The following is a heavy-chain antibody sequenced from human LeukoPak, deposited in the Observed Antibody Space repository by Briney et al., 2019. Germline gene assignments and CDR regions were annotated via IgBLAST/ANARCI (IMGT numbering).Heavy chain of an antibody. CDR1: GFTFSSYP. V-gene: IGHV3-23*01. Sequence: GGSLGLFCVASGFTFSSYPMLWVRQAPGKGLDWVSAISGSGWSTYYADSVKGRFTNTRDNSKNTLYLQMNSLRAEDRAVYYCANKDYWGQGTLVTASS. CDR2: ISGSGWST. J-gene: IGHJ4*02. CDR3: ANKDY.